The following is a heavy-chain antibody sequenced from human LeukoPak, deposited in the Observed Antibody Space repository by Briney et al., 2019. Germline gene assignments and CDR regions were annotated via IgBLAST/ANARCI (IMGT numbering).Heavy chain of an antibody. D-gene: IGHD1-7*01. V-gene: IGHV1-18*01. J-gene: IGHJ3*02. CDR3: ARKLELSDAFDI. CDR1: GYTFTSYG. Sequence: ASVKVSCKASGYTFTSYGISWVRQAPGQGLEWMGWISAYNGNTNYAQKLQGRVTMTTDTSTRTAYKELRSLRSDDTAVYYSARKLELSDAFDIWGQGTMVTVSS. CDR2: ISAYNGNT.